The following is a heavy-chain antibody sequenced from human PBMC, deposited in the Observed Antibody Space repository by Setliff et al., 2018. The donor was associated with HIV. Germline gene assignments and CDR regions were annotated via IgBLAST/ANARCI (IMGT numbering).Heavy chain of an antibody. CDR2: VNWNRGNI. D-gene: IGHD1-26*01. J-gene: IGHJ4*02. CDR3: AKHNRDWEWELKPVIDY. CDR1: GFTLEDYA. Sequence: GGSLRLSCAASGFTLEDYAMHWVRQAPGKGLEWVSGVNWNRGNIGYGNSVKGPFTISIDNAKNSLYLEMSSLILDDTALYYCAKHNRDWEWELKPVIDYWGQGVMVTVSS. V-gene: IGHV3-9*01.